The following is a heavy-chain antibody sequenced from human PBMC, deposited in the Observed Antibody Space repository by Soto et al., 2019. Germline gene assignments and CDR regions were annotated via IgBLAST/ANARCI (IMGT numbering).Heavy chain of an antibody. Sequence: TGGSLRLSCAASGCTFSSYAMHWVRQAQGKGLEWVAVISYDGSNKYYADSVKGRFTISRDNSKNTLYLQMNSLRAEDTAVYYCARNPGIAVAGFGPGDYWGQGTLVTVSS. CDR1: GCTFSSYA. J-gene: IGHJ4*02. V-gene: IGHV3-30-3*01. CDR3: ARNPGIAVAGFGPGDY. CDR2: ISYDGSNK. D-gene: IGHD6-19*01.